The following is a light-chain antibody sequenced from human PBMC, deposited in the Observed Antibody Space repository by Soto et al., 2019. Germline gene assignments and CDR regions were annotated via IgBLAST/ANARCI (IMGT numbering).Light chain of an antibody. Sequence: ETVMTQSPCTLSVSLGERATLSFRASQSVSIHLAWYQQKPGQAPRLLIYDTSTRATGIPARFSGSGSGTEFTLTISSLQSEDFAVYYCQQYSNWPPITFGQGTRLEI. V-gene: IGKV3-15*01. CDR2: DTS. J-gene: IGKJ5*01. CDR3: QQYSNWPPIT. CDR1: QSVSIH.